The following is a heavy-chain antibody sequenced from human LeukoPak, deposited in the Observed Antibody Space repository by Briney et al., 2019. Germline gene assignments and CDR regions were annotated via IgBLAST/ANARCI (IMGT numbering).Heavy chain of an antibody. CDR1: GLTVSRNY. CDR2: IYSGGTT. CDR3: AKDAQSGYSSSWSLDY. Sequence: GGSLRLSCAASGLTVSRNYMSWVRQAPGKGLEWVLVIYSGGTTYYADSVKGRFTISRDNAKNSLYLQMNSLRAEDTALYYCAKDAQSGYSSSWSLDYWGQGTLVTVSS. J-gene: IGHJ4*02. V-gene: IGHV3-53*05. D-gene: IGHD6-13*01.